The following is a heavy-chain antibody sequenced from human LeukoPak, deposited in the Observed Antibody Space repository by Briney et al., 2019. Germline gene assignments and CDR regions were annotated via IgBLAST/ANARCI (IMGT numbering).Heavy chain of an antibody. CDR1: GFTFSSYA. CDR2: ISYDGSNK. J-gene: IGHJ4*02. CDR3: ARDSGSYYISYYLDY. V-gene: IGHV3-30*04. D-gene: IGHD1-26*01. Sequence: PGGSLRLSCAASGFTFSSYAMHWVRQAPGKGLEWVAVISYDGSNKYYADSVKGRFTISRDNSNNTLSLQMNSLRAEDTAVYYCARDSGSYYISYYLDYWGQGTLVTVSS.